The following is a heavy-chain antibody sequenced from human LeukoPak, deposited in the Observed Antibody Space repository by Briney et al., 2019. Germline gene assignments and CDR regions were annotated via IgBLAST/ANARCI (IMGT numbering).Heavy chain of an antibody. Sequence: GASVKVSCKASGYTFTSYGISWVRQAPGQGLEWMGWISAYNGNTNYARKLQGRVTMTTDTSTSTAYMELRSLRSDDTAVYYCARVPLYYYDSSGYYPFFDYWGQGTLVTVSS. V-gene: IGHV1-18*01. CDR3: ARVPLYYYDSSGYYPFFDY. CDR2: ISAYNGNT. J-gene: IGHJ4*02. CDR1: GYTFTSYG. D-gene: IGHD3-22*01.